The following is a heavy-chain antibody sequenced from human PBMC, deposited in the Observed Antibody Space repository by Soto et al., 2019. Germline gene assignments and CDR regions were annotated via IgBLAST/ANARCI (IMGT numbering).Heavy chain of an antibody. V-gene: IGHV1-18*01. CDR3: ARETLPDGRSSGLGN. J-gene: IGHJ4*02. D-gene: IGHD6-6*01. CDR1: GYTFTSYG. CDR2: ISAYNGNT. Sequence: QVQLVQSGAEVKKPGASVKVSCKASGYTFTSYGISWVRQAPGQGLEWMGWISAYNGNTNYAQKLQSRVTMTTDTSTSTTYMELRSLRSDDTAVYFCARETLPDGRSSGLGNWGQGTLVTVSS.